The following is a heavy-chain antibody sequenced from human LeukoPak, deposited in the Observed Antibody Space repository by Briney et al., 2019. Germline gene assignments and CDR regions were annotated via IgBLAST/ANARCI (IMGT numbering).Heavy chain of an antibody. V-gene: IGHV4-4*07. Sequence: PSETLSLTCTVSGGSISSYYWNWIRQPAGKGLEWIGRIYTSGSTNYNPSLESRITMSVDTSKNQFSLKLSSVTAADTAVYYCARIPARRGYSYGPNWGQGTLVTVSS. J-gene: IGHJ4*02. CDR3: ARIPARRGYSYGPN. D-gene: IGHD5-18*01. CDR1: GGSISSYY. CDR2: IYTSGST.